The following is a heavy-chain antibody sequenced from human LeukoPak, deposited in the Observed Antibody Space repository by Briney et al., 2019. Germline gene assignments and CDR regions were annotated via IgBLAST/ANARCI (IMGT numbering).Heavy chain of an antibody. J-gene: IGHJ4*02. CDR2: INHSGST. D-gene: IGHD3-3*01. CDR1: GGSFSGYY. Sequence: SETLSLTCAVYGGSFSGYYWSWIRQPPGKGLEWIGEINHSGSTNYNPSLKSRVTISVDTSKNQFSLKLSSVTAADTAVYYCARVDFLSGYYGYWGQGTLVTVSS. CDR3: ARVDFLSGYYGY. V-gene: IGHV4-34*01.